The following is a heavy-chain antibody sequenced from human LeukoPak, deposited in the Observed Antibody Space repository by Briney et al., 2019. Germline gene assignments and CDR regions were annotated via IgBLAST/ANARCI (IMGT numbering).Heavy chain of an antibody. V-gene: IGHV4-38-2*02. D-gene: IGHD1-26*01. CDR3: AREVGFRFDY. Sequence: SETLSLTCTVSDYSITSGYYWAWIRQSPGKGLEWIGSIFHSGSTYQNPSLQSRITISVDTSKNQFSLKLNSVTAADTAMYYCAREVGFRFDYWGQGALFTVSS. CDR2: IFHSGST. CDR1: DYSITSGYY. J-gene: IGHJ4*02.